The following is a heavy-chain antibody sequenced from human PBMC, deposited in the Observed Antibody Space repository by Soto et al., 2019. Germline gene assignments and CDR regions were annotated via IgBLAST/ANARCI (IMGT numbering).Heavy chain of an antibody. CDR3: ASPRSNWNGDFDY. CDR1: GFTVSSNY. D-gene: IGHD1-20*01. Sequence: PGGSLRLSCAASGFTVSSNYMSWVRQAPGKGLEWVSYISSSGSTIYYADSVKGRFTISRDNAKNSLYLQMNSLRAEDTAVYYCASPRSNWNGDFDYWGQGTLVTVSS. CDR2: ISSSGSTI. V-gene: IGHV3-11*01. J-gene: IGHJ4*02.